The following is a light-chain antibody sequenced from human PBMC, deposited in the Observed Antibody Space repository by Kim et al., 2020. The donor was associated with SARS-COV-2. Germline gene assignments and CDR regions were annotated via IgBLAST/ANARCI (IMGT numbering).Light chain of an antibody. CDR1: QDIISD. J-gene: IGKJ5*01. Sequence: ASVGDRVTITCRASQDIISDLGWCQQNQGRAPKRLINGASSLQSGVPSRFSGSGSGTEFTLTISSLQPVDFATYFCLQHNTCPITFGQGTRLEIK. CDR2: GAS. CDR3: LQHNTCPIT. V-gene: IGKV1-17*01.